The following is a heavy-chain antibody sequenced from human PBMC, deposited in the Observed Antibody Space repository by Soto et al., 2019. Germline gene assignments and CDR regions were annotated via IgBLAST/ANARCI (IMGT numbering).Heavy chain of an antibody. J-gene: IGHJ4*02. D-gene: IGHD1-26*01. CDR3: ARAPSGSYPEFDY. CDR1: GFIFSSYT. V-gene: IGHV3-30-3*01. Sequence: PGGSLRLSCAASGFIFSSYTMHWVRQAPGKGLEWVGVITYDGSNQYYADSVKGRFTISGDNSRNMLFLQMNSLRPDDTAVYYCARAPSGSYPEFDYWGQGTLVTVSS. CDR2: ITYDGSNQ.